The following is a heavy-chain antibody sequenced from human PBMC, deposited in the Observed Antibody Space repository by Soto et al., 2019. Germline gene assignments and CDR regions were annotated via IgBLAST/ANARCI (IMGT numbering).Heavy chain of an antibody. CDR3: ARAPHLIGTRTDYYYYGMDV. J-gene: IGHJ6*04. Sequence: QVQLVQSGAEVKKPGSSVKVSCKASGGTFSSYAISWVRQAPGQGLEWMGGIIPIFGTANYAQKFQGRVTITADESTSTAYMELSSLRSEDTAVYYCARAPHLIGTRTDYYYYGMDVWGEGTTFTVSS. CDR1: GGTFSSYA. V-gene: IGHV1-69*01. CDR2: IIPIFGTA. D-gene: IGHD2-2*01.